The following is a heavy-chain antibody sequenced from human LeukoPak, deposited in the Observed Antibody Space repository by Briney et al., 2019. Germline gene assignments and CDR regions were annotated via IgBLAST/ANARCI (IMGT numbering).Heavy chain of an antibody. V-gene: IGHV3-23*01. D-gene: IGHD2-15*01. Sequence: GGSLRLSCAASGFTFTNYAMSWVRQAPGKRLEWVSGISTFSGTINYADPVKGRFTISRDISKNSLDLQMNRLRVEDTAVYYCARDSPTSGIDSWGQGTLVIVSS. J-gene: IGHJ5*01. CDR1: GFTFTNYA. CDR3: ARDSPTSGIDS. CDR2: ISTFSGTI.